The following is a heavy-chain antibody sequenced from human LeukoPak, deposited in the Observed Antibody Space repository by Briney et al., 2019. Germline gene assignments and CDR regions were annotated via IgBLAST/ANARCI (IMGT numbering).Heavy chain of an antibody. CDR2: IYHSGST. CDR3: ARGFHSNSWYIDY. Sequence: KSSETLSLTCTVSGYSISSGYYWGWIRQPPGKGLEWIGNIYHSGSTYYNPSLKSRVTISVDKSKNQFSLELTSVTAADTSVYYCARGFHSNSWYIDYWGQGTLVTVSS. J-gene: IGHJ4*02. V-gene: IGHV4-38-2*02. D-gene: IGHD6-13*01. CDR1: GYSISSGYY.